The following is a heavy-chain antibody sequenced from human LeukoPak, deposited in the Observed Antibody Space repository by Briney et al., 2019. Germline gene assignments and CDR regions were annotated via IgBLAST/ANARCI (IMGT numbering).Heavy chain of an antibody. CDR3: ASDYSSSWYGGYYYGMDV. D-gene: IGHD6-13*01. CDR2: IYYSGST. J-gene: IGHJ6*02. V-gene: IGHV4-39*07. Sequence: KPSETLSLTCTVSGGSISSSSYYWGWIRQPPGKGLEWIGSIYYSGSTYYNPSLKSRVTISVVTSKNQFSLKLSSVTAADTAVYYCASDYSSSWYGGYYYGMDVWGQGTTVTVSS. CDR1: GGSISSSSYY.